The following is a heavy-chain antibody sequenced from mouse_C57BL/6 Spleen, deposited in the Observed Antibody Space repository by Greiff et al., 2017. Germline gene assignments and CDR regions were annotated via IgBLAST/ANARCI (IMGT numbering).Heavy chain of an antibody. CDR3: AKNDDGATGYFDY. Sequence: VKLMESGPGLVQPSQSLSIPCTVSGFSLTSYGVHWVRQSPGKGLEWLGVIWRGGSTDYTAAFMSRLSITKDNSKSQVFCKMNSLQADDTAIYYCAKNDDGATGYFDYWGQGTTRTVSS. CDR2: IWRGGST. J-gene: IGHJ2*01. V-gene: IGHV2-5*01. CDR1: GFSLTSYG. D-gene: IGHD2-3*01.